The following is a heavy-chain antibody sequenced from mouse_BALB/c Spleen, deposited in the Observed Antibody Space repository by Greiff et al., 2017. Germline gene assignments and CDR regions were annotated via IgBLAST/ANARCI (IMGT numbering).Heavy chain of an antibody. J-gene: IGHJ1*01. CDR3: GRIYYGSSYDWYFDV. V-gene: IGHV1-37*01. Sequence: VQLQQSGPELVKPGASVKISCKASGYSFPGYFRNWVKQSHGKSLEWIGRINPYKGDTFYNQKFKGKATLTVDKSSSTAHMELLSLTSEDSAVYYCGRIYYGSSYDWYFDVWGAGTTVTVSS. CDR2: INPYKGDT. CDR1: GYSFPGYF. D-gene: IGHD1-1*01.